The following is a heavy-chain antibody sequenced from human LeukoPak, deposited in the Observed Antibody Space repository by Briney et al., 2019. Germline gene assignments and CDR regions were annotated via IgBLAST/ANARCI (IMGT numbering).Heavy chain of an antibody. CDR1: GFTFSDYY. CDR3: ARGSRRGYSYGYEVLDY. D-gene: IGHD5-18*01. Sequence: KTGGSLRLSRAASGFTFSDYYMSWIRQAPGKGLEWVSYISSSSSYTNYADSVKGRFTISRDNAKNSLYLQMNSLRAEDTAVYYCARGSRRGYSYGYEVLDYWGQGTLVTVSS. CDR2: ISSSSSYT. V-gene: IGHV3-11*06. J-gene: IGHJ4*02.